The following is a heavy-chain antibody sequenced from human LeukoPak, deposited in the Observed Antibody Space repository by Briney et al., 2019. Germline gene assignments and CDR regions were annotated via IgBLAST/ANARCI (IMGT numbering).Heavy chain of an antibody. Sequence: SETLSLTCAVYGGSFSGYYWSWIRQPPGKGLEWIGEINHSGSTNYNPSLKSRVTISVDTSKNQFSLKLSSVTAADTAVYYCARLRPLYYYDSSGSILLDYLNYWGQGTLVTVSS. CDR2: INHSGST. CDR3: ARLRPLYYYDSSGSILLDYLNY. J-gene: IGHJ4*02. D-gene: IGHD3-22*01. CDR1: GGSFSGYY. V-gene: IGHV4-34*01.